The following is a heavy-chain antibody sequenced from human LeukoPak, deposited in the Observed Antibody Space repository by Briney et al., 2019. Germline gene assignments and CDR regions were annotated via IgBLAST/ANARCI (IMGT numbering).Heavy chain of an antibody. V-gene: IGHV4-59*08. J-gene: IGHJ3*02. CDR3: ARTRSGYSYGYRGGAFDI. CDR1: GVSISTYY. D-gene: IGHD5-18*01. CDR2: IYSSGTT. Sequence: SETLSLTCTVSGVSISTYYWSWIRQPPGKGLEWIGYIYSSGTTNYNPSLKSRVTISIDTSMNEFSLRLTSVTAADTAVYYCARTRSGYSYGYRGGAFDIWGQGTMVTVSS.